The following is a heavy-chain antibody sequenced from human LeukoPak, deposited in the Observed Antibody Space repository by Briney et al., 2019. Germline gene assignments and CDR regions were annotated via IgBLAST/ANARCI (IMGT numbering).Heavy chain of an antibody. CDR2: IYSGGST. J-gene: IGHJ6*02. CDR3: ARTYHGDYLHYYYGMDV. D-gene: IGHD4-17*01. V-gene: IGHV3-53*01. Sequence: GGSLRLSCAASGFTVSSNYMSWVRQAPGKGLEWVSVIYSGGSTYYADSVKGRSTISRDNSKNTLYLQMNSLRAEDTAVYYCARTYHGDYLHYYYGMDVWGQGTTVTVSS. CDR1: GFTVSSNY.